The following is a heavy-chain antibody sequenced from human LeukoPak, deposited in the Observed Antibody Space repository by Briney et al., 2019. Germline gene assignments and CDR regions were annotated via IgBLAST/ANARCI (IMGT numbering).Heavy chain of an antibody. CDR3: ARGGSQPITMHVFDF. J-gene: IGHJ4*02. V-gene: IGHV3-23*01. CDR2: ISGSGGTT. CDR1: GFTFSNYA. D-gene: IGHD3-10*01. Sequence: GGSLRLSCATSGFTFSNYAVSWVRQAPGKGLEWVSSISGSGGTTHYADSVKGRFTISRDNSKNTLYLQMNSLRAEDTAVYYCARGGSQPITMHVFDFWGQGTLVSVSS.